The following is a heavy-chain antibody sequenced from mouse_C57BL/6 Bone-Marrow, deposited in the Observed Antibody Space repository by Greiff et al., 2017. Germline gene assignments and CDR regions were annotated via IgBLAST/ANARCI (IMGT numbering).Heavy chain of an antibody. CDR3: TTVDGHYYFDY. V-gene: IGHV14-4*01. CDR1: GFNIKDDY. D-gene: IGHD2-3*01. CDR2: IDPENGDT. Sequence: VQLQQSGAELVRPGASVKLSCTASGFNIKDDYMHWVKQRPEQGLEWIGWIDPENGDTEYASKFQGKATITADTSTNTAYLQLSSRTSEDTAVYYCTTVDGHYYFDYWGQGTTLTVSS. J-gene: IGHJ2*01.